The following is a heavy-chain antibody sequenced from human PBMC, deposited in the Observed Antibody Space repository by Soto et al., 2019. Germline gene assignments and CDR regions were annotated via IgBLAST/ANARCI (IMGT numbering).Heavy chain of an antibody. CDR1: GFTFSSYA. D-gene: IGHD2-15*01. V-gene: IGHV3-23*01. J-gene: IGHJ4*02. Sequence: GGSLRLSCAASGFTFSSYAMSWVRQAPGKGLEWVSAISGSGGSTYYADSVKGRFTISRDNSKNTLYLQMNSLRAEDTAVYYCAKDAISREAYGAEPKVVVAATVSPFDYWGQGTLVTVSS. CDR2: ISGSGGST. CDR3: AKDAISREAYGAEPKVVVAATVSPFDY.